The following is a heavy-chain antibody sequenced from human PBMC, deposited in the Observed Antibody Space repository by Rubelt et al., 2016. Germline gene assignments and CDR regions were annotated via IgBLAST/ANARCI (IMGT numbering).Heavy chain of an antibody. Sequence: QVQLVQSGAEVKKPGSSVKVSCKASGGTFSSYAISWVRQAPGQGLEWMGRIIPILGIANYAQKFQGRVSITADKSTSTAYMELSSLSSEDTAVYYCARAIGLRYFDYWGQGTLVTVSS. CDR3: ARAIGLRYFDY. CDR1: GGTFSSYA. J-gene: IGHJ4*02. V-gene: IGHV1-69*04. CDR2: IIPILGIA. D-gene: IGHD3/OR15-3a*01.